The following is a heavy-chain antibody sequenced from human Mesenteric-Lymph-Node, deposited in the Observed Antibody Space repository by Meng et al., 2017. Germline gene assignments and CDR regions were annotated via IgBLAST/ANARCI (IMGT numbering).Heavy chain of an antibody. D-gene: IGHD2-15*01. CDR1: GYSFTSYW. CDR3: ARDGCSGGSCYTGWAYYYYGMDV. Sequence: GGSLRLSCKGSGYSFTSYWIGWVRQMPGKGLEWMGIIYPGDSDTRYSPSFQGQVTISADKSISTAYLQWSSLKASDTAMYYCARDGCSGGSCYTGWAYYYYGMDVWGQGTTVTVSS. J-gene: IGHJ6*02. V-gene: IGHV5-51*01. CDR2: IYPGDSDT.